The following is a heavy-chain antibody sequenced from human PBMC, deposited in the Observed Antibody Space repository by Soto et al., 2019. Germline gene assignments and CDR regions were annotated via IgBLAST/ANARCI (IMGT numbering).Heavy chain of an antibody. V-gene: IGHV1-69*13. D-gene: IGHD6-13*01. CDR1: GGTFSSYA. Sequence: SVKVSCKASGGTFSSYAISWVRQAPGQGLEWMGGIIPIFGTANYAQKFQGRVTITADESTSTAYMELSSLRSEDTAVYYCASIAAAGTLWFDPWGQGTLVTVSS. CDR2: IIPIFGTA. J-gene: IGHJ5*02. CDR3: ASIAAAGTLWFDP.